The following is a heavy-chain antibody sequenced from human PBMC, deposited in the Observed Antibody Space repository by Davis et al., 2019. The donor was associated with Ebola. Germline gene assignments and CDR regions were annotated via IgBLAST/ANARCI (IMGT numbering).Heavy chain of an antibody. CDR3: AKVAFYDPGGYVDH. D-gene: IGHD3-3*01. CDR1: GFTFSSYS. V-gene: IGHV3-21*04. CDR2: ISSSSSYI. Sequence: GESLKISCAASGFTFSSYSMNWVRQAPGKGLEWVSSISSSSSYIYYADSVKGRFTISRDNAKNSLYLQMNSLSAEDTALYYCAKVAFYDPGGYVDHWGQGTLVTVSS. J-gene: IGHJ4*02.